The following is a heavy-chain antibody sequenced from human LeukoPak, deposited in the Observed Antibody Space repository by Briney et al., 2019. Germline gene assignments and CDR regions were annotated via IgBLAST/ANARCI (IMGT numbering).Heavy chain of an antibody. J-gene: IGHJ6*03. CDR1: GYSISSGYY. CDR3: ARGVVIGDYYYYMDV. V-gene: IGHV4-38-2*02. Sequence: PSETLSLTCTVSGYSISSGYYWGWIRQPPGKGLEWIGSIYYSGSTYYNPSLKSRVTISVDTSKNQFSLKLSSVTAADTAVYYCARGVVIGDYYYYMDVWGKGTTVTVSS. D-gene: IGHD3-3*01. CDR2: IYYSGST.